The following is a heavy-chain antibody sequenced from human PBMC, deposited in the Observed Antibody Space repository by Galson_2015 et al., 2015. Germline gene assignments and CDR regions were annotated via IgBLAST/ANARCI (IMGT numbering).Heavy chain of an antibody. J-gene: IGHJ4*02. CDR3: AKDEGYCSSTSCYADY. D-gene: IGHD2-2*01. CDR1: GFTFSSYA. V-gene: IGHV3-30-3*01. Sequence: SLRLSCAASGFTFSSYAMHWVRQAPGKGLEWVAVISYDGSNKYYADSVKGRFTISRDNSKNTLYLQMNSLRAEDTAVYYCAKDEGYCSSTSCYADYWGQGTLVT. CDR2: ISYDGSNK.